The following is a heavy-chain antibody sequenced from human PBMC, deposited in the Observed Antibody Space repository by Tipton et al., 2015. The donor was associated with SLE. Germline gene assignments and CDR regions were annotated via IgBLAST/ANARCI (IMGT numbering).Heavy chain of an antibody. Sequence: GSLRLSCAASGFSFSSFTMTWVRQAPGKGLEWVANMKEDGSDIYYVDSVKGRFTISRDNAKNSLYLQMNSLRVEDTALYYCATDGASFEYWGQGTLVIVSS. J-gene: IGHJ4*02. CDR2: MKEDGSDI. CDR1: GFSFSSFT. V-gene: IGHV3-7*01. D-gene: IGHD3-10*01. CDR3: ATDGASFEY.